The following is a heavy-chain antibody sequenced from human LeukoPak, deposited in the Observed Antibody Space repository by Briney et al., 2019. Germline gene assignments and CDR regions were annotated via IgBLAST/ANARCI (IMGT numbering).Heavy chain of an antibody. J-gene: IGHJ6*02. V-gene: IGHV1-69*13. CDR1: GGTFSSYA. CDR2: IIPIFGTA. CDR3: ARGFYYYYGMDV. Sequence: SVTVSCKASGGTFSSYAISWVRQAPGQRLEWMGGIIPIFGTANYAQKFQGRVTITADESTSTAYMELSSLRSEDTAVYYCARGFYYYYGMDVWGQGTTVTVSS.